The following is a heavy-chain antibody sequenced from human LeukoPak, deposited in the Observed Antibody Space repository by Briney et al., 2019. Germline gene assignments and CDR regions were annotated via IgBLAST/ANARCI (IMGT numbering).Heavy chain of an antibody. D-gene: IGHD6-13*01. CDR3: ARDSSSWYAIGWFDP. Sequence: ASVNVSCKASGYTFTSYGISWVRQAPGQGLEWMGWISAYNGNTNYAQKLQGRVTMTTDTSTSTAYMELRSLRSDDTAVYYCARDSSSWYAIGWFDPWGQGTLVTVSS. V-gene: IGHV1-18*01. CDR1: GYTFTSYG. CDR2: ISAYNGNT. J-gene: IGHJ5*02.